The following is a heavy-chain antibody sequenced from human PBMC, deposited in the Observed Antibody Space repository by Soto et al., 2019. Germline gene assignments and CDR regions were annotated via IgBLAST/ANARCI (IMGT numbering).Heavy chain of an antibody. CDR2: ISGSGGST. CDR3: AKDLGRSTYYYDSSGYYKTSRVTLSAPVDAFDI. CDR1: GFTFSSYA. Sequence: EVQLLESGGGLVQPGGSLRLSCAASGFTFSSYAMSWVRQAPGKGLEWVSAISGSGGSTYYADSVKGRFTISRDNSKNTLYLQMNSLRAEDTAVYYCAKDLGRSTYYYDSSGYYKTSRVTLSAPVDAFDIWGQGTMVTVSS. D-gene: IGHD3-22*01. J-gene: IGHJ3*02. V-gene: IGHV3-23*01.